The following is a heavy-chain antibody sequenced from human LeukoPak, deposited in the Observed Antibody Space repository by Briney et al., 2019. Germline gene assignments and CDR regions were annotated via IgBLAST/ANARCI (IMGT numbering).Heavy chain of an antibody. Sequence: SETLSLTCTVSGGSISSSSYYWGWIRQPPGKGLEWIGSIYYSGSTYYNPSLKSRVTISVDTSKNQFSLKLSSVTAADTAVYYCARDRGYYGSGSGTYNWFGPWGQGTLVTVSS. CDR1: GGSISSSSYY. D-gene: IGHD3-10*01. V-gene: IGHV4-39*07. CDR2: IYYSGST. J-gene: IGHJ5*02. CDR3: ARDRGYYGSGSGTYNWFGP.